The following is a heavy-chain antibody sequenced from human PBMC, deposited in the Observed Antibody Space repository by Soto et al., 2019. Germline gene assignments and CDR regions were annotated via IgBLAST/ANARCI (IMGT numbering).Heavy chain of an antibody. D-gene: IGHD6-13*01. Sequence: SETLSLTCTVSGGSISSGDYYWSWIRQPPGKGLEWIGYIYYSGSTYYNPSLKSRVTISVDTSKNQFSLKLSSVTAADTAVYYCARGNSSSWETLDYWGQGTLVTVSS. J-gene: IGHJ4*02. V-gene: IGHV4-30-4*01. CDR1: GGSISSGDYY. CDR3: ARGNSSSWETLDY. CDR2: IYYSGST.